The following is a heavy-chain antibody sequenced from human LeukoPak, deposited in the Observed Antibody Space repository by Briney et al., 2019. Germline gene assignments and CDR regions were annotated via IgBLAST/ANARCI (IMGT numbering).Heavy chain of an antibody. CDR3: ARFGIHYYDSSGYYYVPRDAFDI. J-gene: IGHJ3*02. CDR2: INWNGGST. D-gene: IGHD3-22*01. CDR1: GFTSSRYW. Sequence: GGSLRLSCAASGFTSSRYWMSWVRQAPGKGLEWVSGINWNGGSTGYADSVKGRFTISRDNAKNSLYLQMNSLRAEDTALYYCARFGIHYYDSSGYYYVPRDAFDIWGQGTMVTVSS. V-gene: IGHV3-20*04.